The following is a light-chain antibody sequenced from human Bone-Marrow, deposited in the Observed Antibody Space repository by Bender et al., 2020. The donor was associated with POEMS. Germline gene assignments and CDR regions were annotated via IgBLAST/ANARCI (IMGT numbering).Light chain of an antibody. J-gene: IGLJ3*02. CDR3: AVWDDSLNGWV. CDR2: SSH. Sequence: QSVLTQPPSASGTPGQRVTISCSGGSSNIGAHAVTWYQHLPGTAPKLLIYSSHRRPSEVPDRFSGSRSGASASLAISGLRSEDEADYYCAVWDDSLNGWVFGGGTKLTVL. V-gene: IGLV1-44*01. CDR1: SSNIGAHA.